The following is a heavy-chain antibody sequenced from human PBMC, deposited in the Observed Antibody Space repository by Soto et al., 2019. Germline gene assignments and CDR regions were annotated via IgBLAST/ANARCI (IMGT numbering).Heavy chain of an antibody. V-gene: IGHV1-46*01. D-gene: IGHD3-22*01. CDR2: INPSGGST. CDR1: GYTFTSYY. CDR3: ARSGGAMIVVVYFDY. Sequence: GASVKVSCKASGYTFTSYYMHWVRQAPGQGLEWMGIINPSGGSTSYAQKFQGRVTMTADESTSTAYMELSSLRSEDTAVYYCARSGGAMIVVVYFDYWGRGTLVTVSS. J-gene: IGHJ4*02.